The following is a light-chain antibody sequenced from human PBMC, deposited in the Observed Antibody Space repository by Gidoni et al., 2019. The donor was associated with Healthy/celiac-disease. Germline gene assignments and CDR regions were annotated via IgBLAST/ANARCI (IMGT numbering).Light chain of an antibody. CDR2: AAS. Sequence: IKMTQSPSSLSASVGDRVTITCRASQSICSYLNWYQQKPGKAPKLLNYAASSLQSGVPSRFSGSGSGTDFTLTISSLQPEDFATYYCQQSYSTPVTFGPGTKVDIK. V-gene: IGKV1-39*01. CDR1: QSICSY. CDR3: QQSYSTPVT. J-gene: IGKJ3*01.